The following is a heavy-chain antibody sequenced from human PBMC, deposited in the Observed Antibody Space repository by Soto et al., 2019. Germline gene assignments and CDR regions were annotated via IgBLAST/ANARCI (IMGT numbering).Heavy chain of an antibody. CDR1: GFSLSTSGVG. J-gene: IGHJ4*02. CDR3: AHRPITVGHFGVVTYFDY. CDR2: IYWDDDK. V-gene: IGHV2-5*02. D-gene: IGHD3-3*01. Sequence: QITLKESGPTLVKPTQTLTLTCTFSGFSLSTSGVGVGWIRQPPGKALEWLALIYWDDDKRYSPSLKSRLTITKDSSKNQVVLTMTNMDPVDTATYYCAHRPITVGHFGVVTYFDYWGQGTLVTVSS.